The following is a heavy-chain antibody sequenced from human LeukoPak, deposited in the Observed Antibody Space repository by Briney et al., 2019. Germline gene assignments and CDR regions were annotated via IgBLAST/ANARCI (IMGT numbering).Heavy chain of an antibody. D-gene: IGHD6-13*01. CDR2: IYYSGST. CDR1: GGSISSGDYY. V-gene: IGHV4-30-4*01. CDR3: ASFVSSWAENDDWAFDI. J-gene: IGHJ3*02. Sequence: SETLSLTCTVSGGSISSGDYYWSWIRQPPGKGLEWIGYIYYSGSTYYNPSLKSRVTISVDTSKNQFSLKLSSVTAADTAVYYCASFVSSWAENDDWAFDIWGQGTMVTVSS.